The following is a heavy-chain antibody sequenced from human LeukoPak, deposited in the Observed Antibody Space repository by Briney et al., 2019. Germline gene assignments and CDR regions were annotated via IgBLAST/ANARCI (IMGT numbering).Heavy chain of an antibody. CDR1: GGSISIYY. CDR3: VRDRELHY. Sequence: SETLSLTCTVSGGSISIYYWSWVRQPPGKELEWIGYIYNSGSTTYNPSLKSRATISVDTSKNQFSLKLTSMTAADTAFYYCVRDRELHYWGQGILVTVSS. J-gene: IGHJ4*02. V-gene: IGHV4-59*01. CDR2: IYNSGST. D-gene: IGHD1-26*01.